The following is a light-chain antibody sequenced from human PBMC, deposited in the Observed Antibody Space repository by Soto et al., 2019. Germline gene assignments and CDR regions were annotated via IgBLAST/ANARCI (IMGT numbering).Light chain of an antibody. V-gene: IGKV1-5*03. J-gene: IGKJ3*01. CDR1: QSISDW. CDR2: RSS. CDR3: QQYDDLPFT. Sequence: DIQMTQSPSTLSASVGDRVTITCRASQSISDWLAWFQQKPGKAPKLLIYRSSNLESGVPSRFSGSGSGTEFTLTISSLQPEDFATYYCQQYDDLPFTFGPGTRVDIK.